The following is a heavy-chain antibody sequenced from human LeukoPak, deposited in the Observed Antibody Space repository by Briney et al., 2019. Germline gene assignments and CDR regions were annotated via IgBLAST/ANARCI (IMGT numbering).Heavy chain of an antibody. CDR3: AREWMSYDSRLDY. V-gene: IGHV4-34*01. CDR1: GGSFSGYY. J-gene: IGHJ4*02. CDR2: INHSGST. D-gene: IGHD3-22*01. Sequence: SETLSLTCAVYGGSFSGYYWSWIRQPPGKGLEWIGEINHSGSTNYNPSLKSRVTISVDTSKNQSSLKLSSVTAADTAVYYCAREWMSYDSRLDYWGQGTLVTVSS.